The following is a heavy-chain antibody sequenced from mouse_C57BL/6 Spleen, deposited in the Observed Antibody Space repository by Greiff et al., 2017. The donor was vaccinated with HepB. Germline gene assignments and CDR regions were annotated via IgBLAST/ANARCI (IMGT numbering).Heavy chain of an antibody. V-gene: IGHV1-81*01. J-gene: IGHJ3*01. CDR3: AREGSTMVTTGFAY. CDR2: IYPRSGNT. Sequence: QVQLQQSGAELARPGASVKLSCKASGYTFTSYGISWVKQRTGQGLEWIGEIYPRSGNTYYNEKFKGKATLTADKSSSTAYMELRSLTSEDSAVYFCAREGSTMVTTGFAYWGQGTLVTVSA. D-gene: IGHD2-2*01. CDR1: GYTFTSYG.